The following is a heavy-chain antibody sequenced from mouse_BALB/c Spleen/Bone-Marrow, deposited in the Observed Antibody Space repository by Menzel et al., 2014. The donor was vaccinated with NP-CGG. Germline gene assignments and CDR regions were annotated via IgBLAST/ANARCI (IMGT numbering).Heavy chain of an antibody. D-gene: IGHD3-3*01. Sequence: DLVKPGASVKLSCKASGYTFTSYWINWIKQRPGQRLEWIGRIAPGSGSTYYNEMFKGKATLIVDTSSSTAYIQLSSLSSEDSAVYFCARGGLHYFDYWGQGTTLTVSS. J-gene: IGHJ2*01. CDR3: ARGGLHYFDY. CDR1: GYTFTSYW. V-gene: IGHV1S41*01. CDR2: IAPGSGST.